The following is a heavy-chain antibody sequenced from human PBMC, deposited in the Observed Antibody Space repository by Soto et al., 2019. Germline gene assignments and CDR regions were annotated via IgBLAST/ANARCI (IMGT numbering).Heavy chain of an antibody. CDR3: ARLPYSSAWRPFAY. V-gene: IGHV4-39*01. Sequence: PSETLSLTCTVSGGSISSSGYYWAWVRQPPGKGLEWIGNIYYNGNTYYNPSLKSRVTISVDTSKNQFSLNLSSMTAADTAVYFCARLPYSSAWRPFAYWGQGTLVTVSS. J-gene: IGHJ4*02. CDR2: IYYNGNT. CDR1: GGSISSSGYY. D-gene: IGHD6-13*01.